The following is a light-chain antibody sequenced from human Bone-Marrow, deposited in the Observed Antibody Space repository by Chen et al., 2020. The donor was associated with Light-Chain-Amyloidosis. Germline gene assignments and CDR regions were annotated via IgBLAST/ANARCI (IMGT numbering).Light chain of an antibody. V-gene: IGLV2-14*03. CDR1: SSDVGGYNY. CDR2: NVS. Sequence: QSALTQPASVSGPPGQSIAISCTGTSSDVGGYNYVSWYQQHPGKAPKLIIYNVSYRPSGVSNRFSGCKSDTTASLTISGLQAEDEADYYCTAYTSSGTLYVFGTGTKVTVL. CDR3: TAYTSSGTLYV. J-gene: IGLJ1*01.